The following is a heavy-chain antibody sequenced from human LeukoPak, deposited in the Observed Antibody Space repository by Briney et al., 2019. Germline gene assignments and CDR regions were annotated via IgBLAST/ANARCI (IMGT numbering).Heavy chain of an antibody. D-gene: IGHD4-23*01. Sequence: KASETLSLTCTVSGGSISSSSYYWGWIRQPPGKGLEWIGSIYYSGSTYYNPSLKSRVTISVDTSKNQFSLKLSSVTAADTAVYYCASFGGFPTPSSDWGQGTMVTVSS. CDR2: IYYSGST. J-gene: IGHJ3*01. CDR3: ASFGGFPTPSSD. V-gene: IGHV4-39*01. CDR1: GGSISSSSYY.